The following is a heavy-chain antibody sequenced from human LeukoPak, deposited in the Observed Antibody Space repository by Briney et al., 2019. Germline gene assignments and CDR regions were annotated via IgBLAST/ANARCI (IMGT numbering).Heavy chain of an antibody. CDR1: GGTFSSYA. CDR2: IIPIFGTA. Sequence: VASVKVSCKASGGTFSSYAISWVRQAPGQGLEWMGGIIPIFGTANYAQKFQGRVTITTDESTSTAYMELSSLRSEGTAVYYCARATGWDCSSTSCPGGYWGQGTLVTVSS. D-gene: IGHD2-2*01. V-gene: IGHV1-69*05. J-gene: IGHJ4*02. CDR3: ARATGWDCSSTSCPGGY.